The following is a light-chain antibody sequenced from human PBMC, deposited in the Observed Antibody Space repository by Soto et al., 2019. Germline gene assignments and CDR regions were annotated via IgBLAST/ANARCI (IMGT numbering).Light chain of an antibody. V-gene: IGLV4-69*01. CDR3: QTWGTGIPVV. CDR2: LNNDGSH. Sequence: QPVLTQSPSASASLGASVKLTCTLTSGHSNYAIAWHQQQPEKGPRYLMKLNNDGSHSKGDGIPDRFSGSSSGAERYLTISSLQSEDEADYYCQTWGTGIPVVFGGGTKLTVL. J-gene: IGLJ2*01. CDR1: SGHSNYA.